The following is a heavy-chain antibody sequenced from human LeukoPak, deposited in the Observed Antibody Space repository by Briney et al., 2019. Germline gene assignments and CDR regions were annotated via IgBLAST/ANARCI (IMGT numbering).Heavy chain of an antibody. CDR2: SDPEDGET. CDR3: AGYPFIMKDGYFDY. D-gene: IGHD3-10*01. V-gene: IGHV1-24*01. Sequence: ASVKVSCKVSGYTLTELSMHWVRQAPGKGLEWMGGSDPEDGETIYAQKFQGRVTMTEDTSTDTAYMELSSLRSEDTAVYYCAGYPFIMKDGYFDYWGQGTLVTVSS. J-gene: IGHJ4*02. CDR1: GYTLTELS.